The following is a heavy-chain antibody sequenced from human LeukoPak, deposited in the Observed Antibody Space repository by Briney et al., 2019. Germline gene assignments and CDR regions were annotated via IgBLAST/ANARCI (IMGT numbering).Heavy chain of an antibody. Sequence: SETLSLTCTVSGGSISGYYWSWIRQPPGKGLEWIGYIYYSGSTNYNPSLKSRVTISVDTSKNQFSLKLSSVTAADTAVYYCALRKGDILTGHFDYWGQGTLVTVSS. V-gene: IGHV4-59*08. CDR1: GGSISGYY. D-gene: IGHD3-9*01. CDR2: IYYSGST. CDR3: ALRKGDILTGHFDY. J-gene: IGHJ4*02.